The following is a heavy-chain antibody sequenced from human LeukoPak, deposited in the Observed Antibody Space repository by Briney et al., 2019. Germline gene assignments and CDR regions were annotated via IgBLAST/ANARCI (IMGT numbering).Heavy chain of an antibody. D-gene: IGHD3-9*01. V-gene: IGHV3-23*01. CDR1: GFTFSSYA. CDR3: AKMGGLRYFDWLLDY. Sequence: PGGSLRLSCAASGFTFSSYAMTWVRQAPGKGLEWVSAISGSGGSTYYADSVKGRFTISRDNSKNTLYLQMNSLRAEDTAVYYCAKMGGLRYFDWLLDYWGQGTLVTVSS. CDR2: ISGSGGST. J-gene: IGHJ4*02.